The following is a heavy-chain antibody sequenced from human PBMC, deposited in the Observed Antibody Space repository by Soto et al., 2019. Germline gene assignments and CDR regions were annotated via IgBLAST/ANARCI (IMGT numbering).Heavy chain of an antibody. D-gene: IGHD3-10*01. V-gene: IGHV4-39*01. CDR2: MFYVGAT. CDR1: GGSISSGDYY. Sequence: PSETLSLTCPVSGGSISSGDYYWSWIRQPPGKGLEWIGYMFYVGATYYNPSLKSRVTISVDTSKNQFSLKLSSVTAADTAVYYCARSASGSYSWFSGSGQLFWYFDLWGRGTLVTVSS. J-gene: IGHJ2*01. CDR3: ARSASGSYSWFSGSGQLFWYFDL.